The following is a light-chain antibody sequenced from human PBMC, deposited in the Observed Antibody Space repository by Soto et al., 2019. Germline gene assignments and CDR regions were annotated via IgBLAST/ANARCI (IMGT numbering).Light chain of an antibody. Sequence: DIQVTQSPSSLSASVGDRVTITCRASQGISNYFAWYQQKPGKVPKLLIAAASTLQSGVPSRFSGSGSWTDFTLTISSLQPEDVATYYCQQYNSAPRTFGPGTKVDIK. J-gene: IGKJ3*01. CDR1: QGISNY. CDR2: AAS. V-gene: IGKV1-27*01. CDR3: QQYNSAPRT.